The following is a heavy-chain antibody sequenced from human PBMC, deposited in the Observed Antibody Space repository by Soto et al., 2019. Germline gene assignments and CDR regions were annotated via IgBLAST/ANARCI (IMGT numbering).Heavy chain of an antibody. J-gene: IGHJ3*02. CDR2: ISYDGSNK. V-gene: IGHV3-30-3*01. Sequence: QVQLVESGGGVVQPGRSLRLSCAASGFTFSSYTMHWVRQAPGKGLEWVAVISYDGSNKYYADSVKARFTISRDSSENTLYLQMNSLRPEDTGVYYCAREGEQQLSAFDIWGQGTMVTVSS. CDR1: GFTFSSYT. CDR3: AREGEQQLSAFDI. D-gene: IGHD6-13*01.